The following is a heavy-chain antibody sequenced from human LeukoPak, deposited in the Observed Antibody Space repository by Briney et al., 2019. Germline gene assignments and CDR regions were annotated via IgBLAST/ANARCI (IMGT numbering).Heavy chain of an antibody. CDR1: GFTFSSYA. J-gene: IGHJ6*02. CDR3: AKRDYFGSVDSYYAMDV. CDR2: ISYDGNNQ. V-gene: IGHV3-30*18. Sequence: GRSLRLSCAASGFTFSSYAMHWVRQAPGKGLEWVAVISYDGNNQYYGDSVKGRFTISRDNSKNTLYLQMNSLGAEDTAVYYCAKRDYFGSVDSYYAMDVWGQGTTVTVSS. D-gene: IGHD3-10*01.